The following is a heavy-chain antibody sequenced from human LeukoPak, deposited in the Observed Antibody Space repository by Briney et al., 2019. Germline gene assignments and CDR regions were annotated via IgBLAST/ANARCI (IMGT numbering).Heavy chain of an antibody. CDR1: GFTFSSYA. D-gene: IGHD3-16*01. Sequence: GGSLRLSCAASGFTFSSYAMSWVRQAPGKGLEWVSAISGSGGSTYYADSVKGRFTISRDNSKNTLYLQMNSLRAEDTAVYYCARGVGGDSSPYYYYYMGVWGKGTTVTVSS. J-gene: IGHJ6*03. CDR3: ARGVGGDSSPYYYYYMGV. V-gene: IGHV3-23*01. CDR2: ISGSGGST.